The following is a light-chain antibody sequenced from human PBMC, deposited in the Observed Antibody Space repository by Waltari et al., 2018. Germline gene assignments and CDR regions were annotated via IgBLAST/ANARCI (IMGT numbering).Light chain of an antibody. J-gene: IGKJ2*01. Sequence: DIQMTQSPASLSASVGDRVTITCRASQSISHYLNWYQQKPGKAPNLLIYTASSLQSGVPSRFSGSGTGTDFTLTISSLQPEDFATYYCQQTYSTPRTFSQGTRLEI. CDR2: TAS. CDR3: QQTYSTPRT. V-gene: IGKV1-39*01. CDR1: QSISHY.